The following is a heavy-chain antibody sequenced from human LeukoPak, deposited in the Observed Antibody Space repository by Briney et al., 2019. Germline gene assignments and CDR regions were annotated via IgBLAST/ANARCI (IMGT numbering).Heavy chain of an antibody. Sequence: GGSLRLSCAASGFTFSSYSMNWVRQAPGKGLEWVSSISSSSSYIYYADSVKGRFTISRDNAKNSLYLQMNSLRAEDTAVYYCARVWDYDSSPATDAFDIWGQGTMVTVSS. CDR2: ISSSSSYI. CDR1: GFTFSSYS. J-gene: IGHJ3*02. CDR3: ARVWDYDSSPATDAFDI. D-gene: IGHD3-22*01. V-gene: IGHV3-21*01.